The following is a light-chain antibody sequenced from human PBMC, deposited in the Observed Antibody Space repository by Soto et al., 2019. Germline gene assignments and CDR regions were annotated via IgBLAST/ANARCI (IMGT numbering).Light chain of an antibody. J-gene: IGKJ1*01. CDR2: STS. Sequence: EIVLTQSPGTLSLSPGERATLSCRASQSVGDTYLAWYQQKPGQAPRLLMYSTSIRATGIPDRFSGSGSGTDFTLTISRLDPEDFAVYYCQQYGSSSWTFGQGTKVDIK. CDR1: QSVGDTY. CDR3: QQYGSSSWT. V-gene: IGKV3-20*01.